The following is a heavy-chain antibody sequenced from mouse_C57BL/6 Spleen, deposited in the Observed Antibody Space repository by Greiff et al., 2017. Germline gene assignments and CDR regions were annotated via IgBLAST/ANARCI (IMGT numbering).Heavy chain of an antibody. CDR1: GYTFTSYW. CDR3: ARGSDDSAWFAY. D-gene: IGHD1-1*01. J-gene: IGHJ3*01. V-gene: IGHV1-50*01. CDR2: IDPSDSYT. Sequence: QVQLQQPGAELVKPGASVKLSCKASGYTFTSYWMQWVKQRPGQGLEWIGEIDPSDSYTNYNQKFKGKATLTVDTSSSTAYMQLSSLTSEDSAVYYCARGSDDSAWFAYWGQGTLVTVSA.